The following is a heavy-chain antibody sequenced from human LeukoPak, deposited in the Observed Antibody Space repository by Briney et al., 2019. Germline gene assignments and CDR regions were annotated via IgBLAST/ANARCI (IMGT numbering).Heavy chain of an antibody. Sequence: GGSLRLSCAASGFTFSSYAMSWVRQAPGKGLEWVSVIYSGGSTYYADSVKGRFTISRDNSKNTLYLQMNSLRAEDTAVYYCARDSGYSSSWYTDYYYGMDVWGQGTTVTVSS. D-gene: IGHD6-13*01. CDR2: IYSGGST. J-gene: IGHJ6*02. CDR1: GFTFSSYA. V-gene: IGHV3-66*01. CDR3: ARDSGYSSSWYTDYYYGMDV.